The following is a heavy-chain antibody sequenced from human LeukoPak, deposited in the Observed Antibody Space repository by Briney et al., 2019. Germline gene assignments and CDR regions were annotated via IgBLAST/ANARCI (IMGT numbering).Heavy chain of an antibody. CDR2: IYSGGST. CDR3: AKIGGNVVY. Sequence: PGGSLRLSCAASGFTFSRYWMTWVRQAPGKGLEWVSVIYSGGSTYYADSVKGRFAISRDNPKNTLYLQMNSLRAEDTAVYYCAKIGGNVVYWGQGTLVTVSS. CDR1: GFTFSRYW. D-gene: IGHD4-23*01. J-gene: IGHJ4*02. V-gene: IGHV3-23*03.